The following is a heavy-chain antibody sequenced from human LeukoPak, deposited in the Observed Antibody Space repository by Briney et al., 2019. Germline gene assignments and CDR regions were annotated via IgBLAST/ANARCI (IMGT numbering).Heavy chain of an antibody. CDR1: GGSVSGGSHY. J-gene: IGHJ5*02. Sequence: SQTLSLTCTVSGGSVSGGSHYWSWIRQPPGKGLEWIGYIHYSGSTNYNPSLKSRVSISVDTSKNQFSLKMRSVTAADTALYYCARVLTYYYGSGNYPFREYNFFDPWGQGTLVTVSS. CDR3: ARVLTYYYGSGNYPFREYNFFDP. D-gene: IGHD3-10*01. CDR2: IHYSGST. V-gene: IGHV4-61*01.